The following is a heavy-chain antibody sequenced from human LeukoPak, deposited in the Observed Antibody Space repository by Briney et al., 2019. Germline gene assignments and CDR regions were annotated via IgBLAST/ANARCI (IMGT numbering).Heavy chain of an antibody. D-gene: IGHD3-10*01. CDR2: IYYSGST. V-gene: IGHV4-30-4*01. CDR1: GGSISSGDYY. CDR3: ARELRYYGSGSYYILDY. Sequence: SQTLSLTCTVSGGSISSGDYYWSWIRQPPGKGLEWIGYIYYSGSTYYNPSLKSRVTISEDTSKNQFSLKLSSVTAADTAVYYCARELRYYGSGSYYILDYWGQGTLVTVSS. J-gene: IGHJ4*02.